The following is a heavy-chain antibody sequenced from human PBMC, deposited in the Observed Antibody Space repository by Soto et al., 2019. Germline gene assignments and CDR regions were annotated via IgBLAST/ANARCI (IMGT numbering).Heavy chain of an antibody. CDR3: ARSVDP. CDR2: IFYSGTT. CDR1: GGSISSGGYY. J-gene: IGHJ5*02. Sequence: SETLSLTCTVSGGSISSGGYYWSWIRQHPGKGLELIGYIFYSGTTYYNPSLKSLVTISVDTSKNQFSLKLSSVTAADTAVYHCARSVDPWGQGTLVTVSS. V-gene: IGHV4-31*01.